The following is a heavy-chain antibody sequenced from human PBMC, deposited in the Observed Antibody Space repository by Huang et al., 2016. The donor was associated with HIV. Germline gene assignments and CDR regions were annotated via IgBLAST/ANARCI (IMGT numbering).Heavy chain of an antibody. CDR2: ITDGINNR. V-gene: IGHV3-23*01. CDR1: GFTFSSYA. CDR3: AKDADTSGYDVLGPFGS. J-gene: IGHJ4*02. D-gene: IGHD3-3*01. Sequence: EVLLLESGGGLVQPGGSLRLSCVASGFTFSSYAMGGVRQAPGMGLGWVSVITDGINNRYYAHSVKGRFAVSRDDSTNTLYLQMNSLRAEDTAVYYCAKDADTSGYDVLGPFGSWGQGTLVTVSS.